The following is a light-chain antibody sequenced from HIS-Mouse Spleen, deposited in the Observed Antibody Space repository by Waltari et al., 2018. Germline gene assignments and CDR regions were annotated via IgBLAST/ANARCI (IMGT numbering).Light chain of an antibody. Sequence: DIESTQPPGTLPLSPGERATLYCRASQSASSSYLACYQQKPAKAPRPLIYGASSRATGIPDRFSGNGAETDFSFSISTLEPGDFAVYYCQQYLSAPLTFGGGTKVAIK. CDR2: GAS. V-gene: IGKV3-20*01. CDR1: QSASSSY. J-gene: IGKJ4*01. CDR3: QQYLSAPLT.